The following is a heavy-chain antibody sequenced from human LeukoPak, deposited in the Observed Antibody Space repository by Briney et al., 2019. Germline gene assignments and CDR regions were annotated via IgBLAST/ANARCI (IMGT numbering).Heavy chain of an antibody. CDR3: ARDYYGSGSYEYYMDV. CDR2: INPNSGGT. Sequence: GASVKVSCKASGYTFTGYYMHWVRQAPGQGLEWMGWINPNSGGTNYAQKFQGRVTMTRDTSISTAYMELSRLRSDDTAVYYCARDYYGSGSYEYYMDVWGKGTTVTVSS. V-gene: IGHV1-2*02. D-gene: IGHD3-10*01. J-gene: IGHJ6*03. CDR1: GYTFTGYY.